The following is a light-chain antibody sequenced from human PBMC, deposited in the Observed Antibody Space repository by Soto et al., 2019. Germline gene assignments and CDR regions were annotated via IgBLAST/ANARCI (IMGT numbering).Light chain of an antibody. V-gene: IGKV3-20*01. CDR1: QSLSSSF. J-gene: IGKJ4*01. CDR2: SSS. Sequence: EIVLTQSPGTLSLSPGERAILSCRASQSLSSSFLAWYQQKPGQAPRLLIYSSSNRATGIPDRFSGGGSGTDFTLTISRLEPADFAVYYCQQYGRSPLTFGGGIKVDIK. CDR3: QQYGRSPLT.